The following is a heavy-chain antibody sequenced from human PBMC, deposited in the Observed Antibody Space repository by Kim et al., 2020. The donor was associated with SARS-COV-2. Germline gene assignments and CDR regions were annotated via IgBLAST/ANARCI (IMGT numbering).Heavy chain of an antibody. V-gene: IGHV1-46*01. CDR3: ARAYDYYDSSGYSNWLDP. CDR1: GYTFTSYY. J-gene: IGHJ5*02. CDR2: INPSGGST. D-gene: IGHD3-22*01. Sequence: ASVKVSCKASGYTFTSYYMHWVRQAPGQGLEWMGIINPSGGSTSYAQKFQGRVTMTRDTSTSTGYMELSSLRSGDTAVYYCARAYDYYDSSGYSNWLDPWGQATLVTVSS.